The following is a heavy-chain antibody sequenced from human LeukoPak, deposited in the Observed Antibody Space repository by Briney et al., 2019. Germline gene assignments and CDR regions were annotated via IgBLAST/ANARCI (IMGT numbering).Heavy chain of an antibody. Sequence: SVKVSCKVSGYSLTELSMHWVRQAPGKGLEWVGGFDLEDGETVYAQKFQGRVTMTEDTSSDTAYMDLSSLRSEDTAVYYCATAFRNYDFWSGPGFDYWGQGTLVTVSS. V-gene: IGHV1-24*01. CDR2: FDLEDGET. CDR3: ATAFRNYDFWSGPGFDY. J-gene: IGHJ4*02. CDR1: GYSLTELS. D-gene: IGHD3-3*01.